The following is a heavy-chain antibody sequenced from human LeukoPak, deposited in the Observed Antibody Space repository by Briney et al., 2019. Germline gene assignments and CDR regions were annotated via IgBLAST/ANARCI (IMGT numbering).Heavy chain of an antibody. CDR2: ISWNSGSI. V-gene: IGHV3-9*03. D-gene: IGHD6-19*01. CDR1: GFTFDDYA. J-gene: IGHJ3*02. CDR3: AISRSVAGHGGDAFDI. Sequence: AGRSLRLSCAASGFTFDDYAMHWVRQAPGKGLEWVSGISWNSGSIGYADSVKGRFTISRDNAKNSLYLQMNSLRAEDMALYYCAISRSVAGHGGDAFDIWGQGTMVTVSS.